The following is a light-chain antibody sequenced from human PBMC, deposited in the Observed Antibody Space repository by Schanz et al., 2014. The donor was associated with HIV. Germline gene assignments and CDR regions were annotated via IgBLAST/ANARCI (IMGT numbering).Light chain of an antibody. Sequence: QSALTQPASVSGSLGQSITISCTGTNNDVGGYNYVSWYQQHPGKAPKLLNYDVSNRPSGVSWRFSGSKSGNTASLTISGLQAEDEADYYCGTWDDSLNGWVFGGGTKLIVL. V-gene: IGLV2-14*03. J-gene: IGLJ3*02. CDR3: GTWDDSLNGWV. CDR1: NNDVGGYNY. CDR2: DVS.